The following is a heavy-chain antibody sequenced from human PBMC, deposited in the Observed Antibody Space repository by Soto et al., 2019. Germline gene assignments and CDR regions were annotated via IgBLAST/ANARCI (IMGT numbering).Heavy chain of an antibody. Sequence: QVQLQESGPGLVKPSGTLSLTCAVSGGSISSSNWWSWVRQPPGKGLEWIGEIYHSGSTTFNPSLESRVTISVDKSKNQFSLKLSSVTAADTAVYYCASHGLYDYGSGSYLGDYWGQGTLVTVSS. CDR2: IYHSGST. V-gene: IGHV4-4*02. CDR3: ASHGLYDYGSGSYLGDY. J-gene: IGHJ4*02. CDR1: GGSISSSNW. D-gene: IGHD3-10*01.